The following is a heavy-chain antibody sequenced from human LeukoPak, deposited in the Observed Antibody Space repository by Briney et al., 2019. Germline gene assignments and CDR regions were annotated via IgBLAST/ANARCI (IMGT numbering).Heavy chain of an antibody. CDR2: ISSSGSII. Sequence: LSLTCTVSGGSISSGAYYWNWVRQAPGKGLEWVSYISSSGSIIYYSDSVKGRFTISRDNAKNSLYLQMNSLRAEDTAVYYCARDFGYFWGQGTLVTVSS. CDR3: ARDFGYF. J-gene: IGHJ4*02. V-gene: IGHV3-48*03. D-gene: IGHD3-10*01. CDR1: GGSISSGAYY.